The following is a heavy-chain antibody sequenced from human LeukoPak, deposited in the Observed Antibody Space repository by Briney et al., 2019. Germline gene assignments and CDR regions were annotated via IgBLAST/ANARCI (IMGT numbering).Heavy chain of an antibody. V-gene: IGHV4-30-2*01. CDR3: ARVYRGTFDY. J-gene: IGHJ4*02. CDR1: GGSISSGGYS. D-gene: IGHD3-16*01. Sequence: SQTLSLNCAVSGGSISSGGYSWSWIRQPPGKGLEWIGYIYHSGSTYYNPSLKSLVTISVDRSKNQFPLKLSSVTAADTAVYYCARVYRGTFDYWGQGTLVTVSS. CDR2: IYHSGST.